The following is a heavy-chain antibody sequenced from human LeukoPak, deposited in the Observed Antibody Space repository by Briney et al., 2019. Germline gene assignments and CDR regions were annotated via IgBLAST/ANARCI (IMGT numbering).Heavy chain of an antibody. CDR1: VFTFSSHW. J-gene: IGHJ4*02. Sequence: GGPLRLSCAASVFTFSSHWMSWGRQAPCMGLEWVSAISGSGGSTYYADSVKGRFTISRDNSKNTLYLQMNSLRAEDTAVYYCTTSFDFWAPSFDYWGQGTLVTVSS. CDR3: TTSFDFWAPSFDY. D-gene: IGHD3-3*01. V-gene: IGHV3-23*01. CDR2: ISGSGGST.